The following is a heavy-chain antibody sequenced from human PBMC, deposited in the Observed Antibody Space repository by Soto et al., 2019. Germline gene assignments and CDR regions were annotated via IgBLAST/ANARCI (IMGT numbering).Heavy chain of an antibody. J-gene: IGHJ6*02. CDR3: ARALIQLWPHYYYGMDV. CDR1: GGSISSAEHY. CDR2: IYYSGTT. V-gene: IGHV4-30-4*01. D-gene: IGHD5-18*01. Sequence: PSETLSLTCTVSGGSISSAEHYWSWIRQPPGKGLEWIGYIYYSGTTYYNPSLKSRVTISVDTSMNQFSLKVSSVTAADTAVYYCARALIQLWPHYYYGMDVWGQGTTVTVSS.